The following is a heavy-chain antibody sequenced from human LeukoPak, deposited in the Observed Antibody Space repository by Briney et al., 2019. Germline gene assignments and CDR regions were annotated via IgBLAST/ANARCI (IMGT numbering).Heavy chain of an antibody. V-gene: IGHV1-46*01. CDR1: GYTFTSYY. D-gene: IGHD2-2*01. J-gene: IGHJ5*01. Sequence: GASVKVSCKASGYTFTSYYMHWVRQAPGQGLEWMGIINPSGGSTSYAQKFQGRVTMTRDTSTSTVYMEVSRLTSDDTAVYYCTRGVLPARFDFWGQGTLVTVSS. CDR2: INPSGGST. CDR3: TRGVLPARFDF.